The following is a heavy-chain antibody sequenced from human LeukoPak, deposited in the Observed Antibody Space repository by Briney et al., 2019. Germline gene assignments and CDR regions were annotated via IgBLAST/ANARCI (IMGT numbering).Heavy chain of an antibody. V-gene: IGHV3-23*01. D-gene: IGHD3-22*01. J-gene: IGHJ4*02. Sequence: PGRSLRLSCAASGFTFSSYGMSWVRQAPGKGLEWVSAISGSGGSTYYADSVKGRFTISRDNSKNTLYLQMNSLRAEDTAVYYCANRYDSSGYRNYWGQGTLVTVSS. CDR3: ANRYDSSGYRNY. CDR1: GFTFSSYG. CDR2: ISGSGGST.